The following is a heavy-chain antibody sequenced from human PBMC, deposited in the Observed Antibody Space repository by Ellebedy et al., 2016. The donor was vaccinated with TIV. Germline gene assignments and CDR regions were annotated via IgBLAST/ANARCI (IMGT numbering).Heavy chain of an antibody. D-gene: IGHD3-22*01. CDR3: ARAYYYDSIAYYFDS. V-gene: IGHV1-2*06. CDR2: INPNSGDT. CDR1: GYSFTAYF. Sequence: ASVTVSCKTSGYSFTAYFLHWVRQAPGQGLEWMGRINPNSGDTTYAQKFLGRVTLTRETSISTAYMGLSRLRSDDTAIYYCARAYYYDSIAYYFDSWGQGTLVTVSS. J-gene: IGHJ4*02.